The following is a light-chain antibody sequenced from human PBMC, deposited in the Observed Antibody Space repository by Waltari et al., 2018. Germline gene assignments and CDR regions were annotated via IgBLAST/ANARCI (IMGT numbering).Light chain of an antibody. CDR2: EVT. CDR1: SSDFGNYNF. J-gene: IGLJ3*02. V-gene: IGLV2-8*01. CDR3: SSFAGRWV. Sequence: QSALTQPPSASGSPGQSVTISCPGTSSDFGNYNFVSWYQQHPGKAPKVIIYEVTKRSSGFPVRCSGSKSGNTASLTVSGLQAEDEADYYCSSFAGRWVFGGGTKLTVL.